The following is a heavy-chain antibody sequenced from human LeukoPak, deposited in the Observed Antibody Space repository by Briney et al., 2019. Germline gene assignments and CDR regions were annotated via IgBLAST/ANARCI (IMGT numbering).Heavy chain of an antibody. CDR2: INPNSGGT. CDR1: GYTFTGYY. V-gene: IGHV1-2*02. CDR3: ARGEAAWDSSGQFDP. Sequence: ASVKVSCKASGYTFTGYYMHWVRQAPGQGLEWMGWINPNSGGTNYAQKFQGRVTMTRDTSISTAYMELSRLRSDDTAVYYCARGEAAWDSSGQFDPWGQGTLVTVSS. J-gene: IGHJ5*02. D-gene: IGHD6-19*01.